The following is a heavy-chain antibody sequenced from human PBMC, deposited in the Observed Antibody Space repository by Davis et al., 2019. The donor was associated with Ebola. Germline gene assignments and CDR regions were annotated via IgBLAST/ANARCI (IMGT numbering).Heavy chain of an antibody. D-gene: IGHD3-22*01. CDR3: AGGTETYYYDSSGYYSIFDY. CDR1: GYSISSGYY. V-gene: IGHV4-38-2*01. J-gene: IGHJ4*02. CDR2: IYHSGST. Sequence: PSETLSLTCAVSGYSISSGYYWGWIRQPPGKGLEWIGSIYHSGSTYYNPSLKSRVTISVDTSKNQFSLKLSSVTAADTAVYYCAGGTETYYYDSSGYYSIFDYWGQGTLVTVSS.